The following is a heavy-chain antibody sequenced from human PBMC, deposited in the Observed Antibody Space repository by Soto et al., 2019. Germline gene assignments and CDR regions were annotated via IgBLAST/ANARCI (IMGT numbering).Heavy chain of an antibody. CDR2: INACNGNT. J-gene: IGHJ6*03. D-gene: IGHD2-2*01. V-gene: IGHV1-3*01. Sequence: GASVKVSCKASGYTFTSYAMHWVRQAPGQRQERMGWINACNGNTKYAQKLQGRVTMTTDTSTSTAYMELRSLRSDDTAVYYCARGGSTVAYYYYYYMDVWGKGTTVTVSS. CDR1: GYTFTSYA. CDR3: ARGGSTVAYYYYYYMDV.